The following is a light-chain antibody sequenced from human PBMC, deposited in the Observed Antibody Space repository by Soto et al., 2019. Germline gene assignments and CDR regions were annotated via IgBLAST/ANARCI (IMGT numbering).Light chain of an antibody. V-gene: IGKV3-20*01. Sequence: EIVLTQSPGTLSLSPGERANLSCRASQKIRSDYLAWFQQRPGLAPRLLIYGASKRASGIPDRFTGSGSGTDFVLTINRLEPEDFAVYYCQQYGKPPPYTFGQGTKLEI. J-gene: IGKJ2*01. CDR1: QKIRSDY. CDR3: QQYGKPPPYT. CDR2: GAS.